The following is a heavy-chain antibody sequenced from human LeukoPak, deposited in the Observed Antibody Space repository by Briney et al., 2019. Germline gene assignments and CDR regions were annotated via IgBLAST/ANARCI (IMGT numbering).Heavy chain of an antibody. CDR2: IYYSGST. CDR1: GGSISSSSYY. D-gene: IGHD3-22*01. Sequence: SETLSLTCTVSGGSISSSSYYWGWIRQPPGEGLEWIGSIYYSGSTYYNPSLKSRVTISVDTSKNQFSLKLSSVTAADTAVYYCARSSGYLFDPRGQGILVTVSS. CDR3: ARSSGYLFDP. V-gene: IGHV4-39*01. J-gene: IGHJ5*02.